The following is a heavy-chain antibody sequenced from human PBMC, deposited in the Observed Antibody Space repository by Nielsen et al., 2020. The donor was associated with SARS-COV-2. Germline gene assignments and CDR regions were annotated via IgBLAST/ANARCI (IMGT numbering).Heavy chain of an antibody. CDR2: ISYDGSNK. D-gene: IGHD3-22*01. CDR3: AKDRDGYDSSGYPLDAFDI. J-gene: IGHJ3*02. CDR1: GFTFSSYG. V-gene: IGHV3-30*18. Sequence: GGSLRLSCAASGFTFSSYGMHWVRQAPGKGLEWVAVISYDGSNKYYADSVKGRFTISRDNSKNTLYLQMNSLRAEDTAVYYCAKDRDGYDSSGYPLDAFDIWGQGTMVTVSS.